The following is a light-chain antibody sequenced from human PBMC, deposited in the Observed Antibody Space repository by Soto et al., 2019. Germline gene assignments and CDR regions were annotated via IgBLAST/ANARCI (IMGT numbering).Light chain of an antibody. CDR2: GAS. CDR1: QSVSNN. V-gene: IGKV3-15*01. J-gene: IGKJ1*01. Sequence: EIVMTQSPATLSVSPGERGTLSCRASQSVSNNLAWYQQKPGQAPRLLIYGASTRATGIPARFSGSGSGTEFTLTITRRQSEDFAVYYCQQYNKWPWTFGQGTKVDIK. CDR3: QQYNKWPWT.